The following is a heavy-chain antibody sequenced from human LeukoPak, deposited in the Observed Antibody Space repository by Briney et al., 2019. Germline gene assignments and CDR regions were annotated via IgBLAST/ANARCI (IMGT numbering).Heavy chain of an antibody. CDR2: IYPGDSDT. CDR3: ARIYYGSGSYSPYYGMDV. Sequence: PGESLKISCKGSGYSFTSYWSGWVRQMPGKGLEWMGIIYPGDSDTRYSPSFQGQVTISADNSISTAYLQWSSLKASDTAMYYCARIYYGSGSYSPYYGMDVWGQGTTVTVSS. V-gene: IGHV5-51*01. D-gene: IGHD3-10*01. J-gene: IGHJ6*02. CDR1: GYSFTSYW.